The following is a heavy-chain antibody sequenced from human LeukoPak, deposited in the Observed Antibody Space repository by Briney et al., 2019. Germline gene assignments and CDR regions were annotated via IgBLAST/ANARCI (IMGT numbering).Heavy chain of an antibody. J-gene: IGHJ4*02. CDR1: GFTFSSYA. CDR3: AKDSGGGSCH. D-gene: IGHD2-15*01. CDR2: IKQDGSEK. Sequence: GGSLRLSCAASGFTFSSYAMSWVRQAPGKGLEWVANIKQDGSEKYYVDSVKGRFTISRDNAKNSLYLQMNSLRAEDTAVYYCAKDSGGGSCHWGQGTLVTVSS. V-gene: IGHV3-7*03.